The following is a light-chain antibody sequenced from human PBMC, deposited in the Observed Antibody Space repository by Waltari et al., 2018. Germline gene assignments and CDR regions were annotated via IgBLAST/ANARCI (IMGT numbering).Light chain of an antibody. Sequence: QSALTQPASVSGSPGQSIAIPCTGSSSNIGGYNYFPWYQHHPGKAPRLIIYEVSNRPSGVSNRFSGSKSANTASLTISGLQAEDEAYYYCSSYTGANTLGVFGGGTKLTVL. CDR3: SSYTGANTLGV. J-gene: IGLJ3*02. CDR2: EVS. V-gene: IGLV2-14*01. CDR1: SSNIGGYNY.